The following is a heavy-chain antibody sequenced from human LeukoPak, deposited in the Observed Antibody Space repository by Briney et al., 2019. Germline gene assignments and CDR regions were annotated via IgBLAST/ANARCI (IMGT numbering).Heavy chain of an antibody. Sequence: PGGSLRLSCAASGFTFSSYAMHWVRQAPGKGLEWVTFIRNDGSNKYYADSVKGRFTISRDNSKNTLYLQMNSLRAEDTAVYYCARGIAADWGQGTLVTVSS. D-gene: IGHD6-13*01. CDR3: ARGIAAD. V-gene: IGHV3-30*02. CDR2: IRNDGSNK. J-gene: IGHJ4*02. CDR1: GFTFSSYA.